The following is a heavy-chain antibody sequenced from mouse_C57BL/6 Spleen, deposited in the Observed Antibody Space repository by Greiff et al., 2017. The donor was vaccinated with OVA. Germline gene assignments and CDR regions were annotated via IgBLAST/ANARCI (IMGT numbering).Heavy chain of an antibody. CDR2: IDPETGGT. D-gene: IGHD4-1*02. CDR1: GYTFTDYE. CDR3: TRTNWAYFDY. J-gene: IGHJ2*01. V-gene: IGHV1-15*01. Sequence: QVHVKQSGAELVRPGASVTLSCKASGYTFTDYEMHWVKQTPVHGLEWIGAIDPETGGTAYNQKFKGKAILTADKSSSTAYMELRSLTSEDSAVYYCTRTNWAYFDYWGQGTTLTVSS.